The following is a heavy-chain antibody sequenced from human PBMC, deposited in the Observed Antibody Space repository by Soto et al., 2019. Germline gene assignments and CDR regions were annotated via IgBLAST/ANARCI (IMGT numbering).Heavy chain of an antibody. CDR3: TRVASGYANFDY. Sequence: EVQLVESGGGLVQPGGSLRLSCAASGFTFSTWMHWVRQAPGKGLVWVSRINSDGSSITYADSVKGRFIISRDNAKNTLYRQMHMLNAEYTAVYYCTRVASGYANFDYWGQGVLVTVSS. CDR2: INSDGSSI. D-gene: IGHD5-12*01. V-gene: IGHV3-74*01. J-gene: IGHJ4*02. CDR1: GFTFSTW.